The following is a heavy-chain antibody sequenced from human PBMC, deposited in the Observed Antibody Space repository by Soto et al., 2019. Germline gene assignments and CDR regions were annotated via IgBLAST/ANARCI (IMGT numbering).Heavy chain of an antibody. CDR1: GGSISSSNW. CDR3: ARLTGTPPHNGFDP. D-gene: IGHD3-9*01. Sequence: QVQLQESGPGLVKPSGTLSLTCAVSGGSISSSNWWSWVRQPPGKGLEWIGEIYHSGSTNYNPSLRSRVTXXVXKXXNQFSLKLSSVTAADTAVYYCARLTGTPPHNGFDPWGQGTLVTVSS. J-gene: IGHJ5*02. CDR2: IYHSGST. V-gene: IGHV4-4*02.